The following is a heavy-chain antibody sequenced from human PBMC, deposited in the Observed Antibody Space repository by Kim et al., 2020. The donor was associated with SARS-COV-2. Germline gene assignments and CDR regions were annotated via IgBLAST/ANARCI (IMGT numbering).Heavy chain of an antibody. D-gene: IGHD6-19*01. CDR2: IYHSGTT. Sequence: SETLSLTCTVSGDSVSSDSYYWNWIRQPPGKGLEWIGYIYHSGTTNYNPSLKSRVTISLDTSKNQFSLNLTSVTAADTAVYYCARDSCSGWPYYFVNWGQGILVSVSS. V-gene: IGHV4-61*01. CDR1: GDSVSSDSYY. CDR3: ARDSCSGWPYYFVN. J-gene: IGHJ4*02.